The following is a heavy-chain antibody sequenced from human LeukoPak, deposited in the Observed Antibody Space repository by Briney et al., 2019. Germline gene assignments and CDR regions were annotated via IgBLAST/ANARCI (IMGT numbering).Heavy chain of an antibody. Sequence: SETLSLTCAVYGGTFSCSYWQWIRQRPGKGLEWIGGIHHIGTSNVNPSLQSRVSISVDTAKNQFASMTAADTALYYCARGRKVSGVRRINWARHENYFFYYIDVWGKGTTVSVSS. J-gene: IGHJ6*03. CDR1: GGTFSCSY. CDR2: IHHIGTS. V-gene: IGHV4-34*01. D-gene: IGHD1-14*01. CDR3: ARGRKVSGVRRINWARHENYFFYYIDV.